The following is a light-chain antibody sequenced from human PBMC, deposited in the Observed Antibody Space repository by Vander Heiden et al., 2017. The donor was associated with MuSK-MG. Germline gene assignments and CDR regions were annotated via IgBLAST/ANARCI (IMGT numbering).Light chain of an antibody. J-gene: IGLJ2*01. Sequence: QTVFTQQPSLTVSPGGPVPLTCASSAGAVTSGYYPNWFQQKPGQAPGVLIDSTSNKDTWTPARFSGSLLGGKAALRLAGVEHEDEDEYYCRHYNGEGVVFGGGTKLTVL. V-gene: IGLV7-43*01. CDR2: STS. CDR1: AGAVTSGYY. CDR3: RHYNGEGVV.